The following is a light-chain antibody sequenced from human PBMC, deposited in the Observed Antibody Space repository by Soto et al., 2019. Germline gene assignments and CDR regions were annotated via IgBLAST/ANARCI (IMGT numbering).Light chain of an antibody. CDR3: SSYTSSSTWV. V-gene: IGLV2-14*01. CDR1: SSDIGGYNY. Sequence: QSVLTQPASVSGSPGQSIIISCTGTSSDIGGYNYVSWYQQHPGKAPKLMIFEVNNRPSGDSNRFSGSKSGNTASLTISGLQAEDAADYYCSSYTSSSTWVFGGGTKVTVL. CDR2: EVN. J-gene: IGLJ3*02.